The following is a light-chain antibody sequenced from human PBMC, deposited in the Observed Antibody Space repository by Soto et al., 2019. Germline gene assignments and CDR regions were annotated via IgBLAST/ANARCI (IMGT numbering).Light chain of an antibody. CDR3: QQRSSWPLLT. CDR1: QSVSNY. V-gene: IGKV3-11*01. Sequence: EIVLTQSPATLSLSPGERATLSCRASQSVSNYLAWFQQKPGQAPRLLIYDASNRATGIPARFSGSVSGTDFTRTIRSLEPEDFAVYYCQQRSSWPLLTFGGGTKVEI. CDR2: DAS. J-gene: IGKJ4*01.